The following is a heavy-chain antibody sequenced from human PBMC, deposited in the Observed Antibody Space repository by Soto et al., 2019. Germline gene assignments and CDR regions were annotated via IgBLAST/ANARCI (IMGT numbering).Heavy chain of an antibody. D-gene: IGHD1-20*01. Sequence: GSLRLSCAASGFTFSSYAMSWVRQAPGKGLEWVSAISGSGGSTYYADSVKGRFTISRDNSKNTLYLQMNSLRAEDTAVYYCAKGGNWNTIGNWFDPWGQGTLVTVSS. CDR3: AKGGNWNTIGNWFDP. CDR2: ISGSGGST. V-gene: IGHV3-23*01. CDR1: GFTFSSYA. J-gene: IGHJ5*02.